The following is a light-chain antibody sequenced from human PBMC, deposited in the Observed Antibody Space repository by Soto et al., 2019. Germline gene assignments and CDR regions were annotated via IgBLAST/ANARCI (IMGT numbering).Light chain of an antibody. CDR2: EVS. V-gene: IGLV2-8*01. J-gene: IGLJ1*01. Sequence: QSVLTQPPSASGSPGQSVTISCTGTSSDYVSWYQHHPGKAPKLMIYEVSKRPSGVPDRFSGSKSGNTASLTVSGLHTEDEADYYCASYAGNNVVFGTGTKLTVL. CDR3: ASYAGNNVV. CDR1: SSDY.